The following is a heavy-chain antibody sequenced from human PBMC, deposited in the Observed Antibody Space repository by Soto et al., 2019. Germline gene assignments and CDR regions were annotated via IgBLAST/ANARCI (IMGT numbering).Heavy chain of an antibody. CDR1: GFTFSSYG. V-gene: IGHV3-30*18. D-gene: IGHD2-2*01. J-gene: IGHJ6*03. CDR3: AKDGGGSTSYLYRYYYYMDV. Sequence: QVQLVESGGGVVQPGRSLRLSCAASGFTFSSYGMHWVRQAPGKGLEWVALISYDGSNKYHVDSVKGRFTISRDNSKNTLYLQMNSLRAEDTAVYYCAKDGGGSTSYLYRYYYYMDVWGKGTTVTVSS. CDR2: ISYDGSNK.